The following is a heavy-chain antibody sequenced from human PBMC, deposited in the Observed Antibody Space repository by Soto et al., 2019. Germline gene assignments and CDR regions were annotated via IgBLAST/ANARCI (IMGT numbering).Heavy chain of an antibody. Sequence: SQTVSLTCAISGDSVSSNSAAWNWIRQSPSRGLEWLGRTYYRSKWYNDYAVSVKSRITINPDTSKNQFSLQLNSVTPEDTAVYYCARAPPYSSGWPFDYWGQGTLVTVSS. CDR1: GDSVSSNSAA. V-gene: IGHV6-1*01. CDR2: TYYRSKWYN. J-gene: IGHJ4*02. D-gene: IGHD6-19*01. CDR3: ARAPPYSSGWPFDY.